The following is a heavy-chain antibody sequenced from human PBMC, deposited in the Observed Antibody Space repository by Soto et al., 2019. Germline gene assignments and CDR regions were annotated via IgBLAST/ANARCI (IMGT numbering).Heavy chain of an antibody. CDR3: ARDWNFWSGYYFDY. CDR1: GSTFGSNT. D-gene: IGHD3-3*01. J-gene: IGHJ4*02. Sequence: GGSLSLSGAASGSTFGSNTWNWARRAPGKGLEWASSISISSSYKYYADSVKGRFTISRDNAKNSLYLQMNSLRAEDTAVYYCARDWNFWSGYYFDYWGQGTLVTVSS. CDR2: ISISSSYK. V-gene: IGHV3-21*01.